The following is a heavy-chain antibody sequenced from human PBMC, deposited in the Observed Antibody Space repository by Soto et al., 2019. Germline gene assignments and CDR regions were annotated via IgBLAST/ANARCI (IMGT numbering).Heavy chain of an antibody. CDR2: IYKSATT. Sequence: SETLSLTCSVSGDSISTVDYFWAWIRQPPGQALEYIGYIYKSATTYYNPSFESRVAISLDTSKSQFPLHVTSVTAADTAVYFCARGRYCLTGRCFPNWFDSWGQGTLVTVSS. V-gene: IGHV4-30-4*01. CDR1: GDSISTVDYF. CDR3: ARGRYCLTGRCFPNWFDS. D-gene: IGHD2-15*01. J-gene: IGHJ5*01.